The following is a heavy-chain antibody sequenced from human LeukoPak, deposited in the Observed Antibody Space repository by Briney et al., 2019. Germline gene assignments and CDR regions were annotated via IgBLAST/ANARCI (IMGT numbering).Heavy chain of an antibody. J-gene: IGHJ6*03. CDR1: GFTFSSYG. CDR3: EGYYYYMDV. Sequence: GGSLRLSCAASGFTFSSYGMHWVRQAPGKGLEWVAVISYDGSNKYYADSVKGRFTISRDNSKNTLYLQMNSLRAEDTAVYYCEGYYYYMDVGGKGTTVTVSS. V-gene: IGHV3-30*03. CDR2: ISYDGSNK.